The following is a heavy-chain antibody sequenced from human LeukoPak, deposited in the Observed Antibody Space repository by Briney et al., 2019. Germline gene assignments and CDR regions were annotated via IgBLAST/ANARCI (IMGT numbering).Heavy chain of an antibody. CDR1: GYTFTSYY. Sequence: ASVKVSCKASGYTFTSYYMHWVRQAPGQGLEWMGWINPNSGGTNYAQKFQGRVTMTRATSISTAYMDLNSLLSDDTAVYYCARDRSPAPGRSYGRGHFDYWGQGTLVTVSS. J-gene: IGHJ4*02. CDR2: INPNSGGT. D-gene: IGHD5-18*01. CDR3: ARDRSPAPGRSYGRGHFDY. V-gene: IGHV1-2*02.